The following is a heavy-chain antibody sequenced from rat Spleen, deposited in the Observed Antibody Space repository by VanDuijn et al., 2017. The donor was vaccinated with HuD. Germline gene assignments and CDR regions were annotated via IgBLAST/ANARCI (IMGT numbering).Heavy chain of an antibody. V-gene: IGHV5S10*01. CDR1: GFTFSDYN. CDR3: TTSGNIGTADY. J-gene: IGHJ2*01. Sequence: EVQLVESGGGLVQPGRSLKLSCAASGFTFSDYNMAWVRQAPKKGLEWVATIIYDGSRTYYRDSVKGRFTISRDNAKSTLYLQMDSLRSEDTATYYCTTSGNIGTADYWGQGVMVTVSS. D-gene: IGHD1-5*01. CDR2: IIYDGSRT.